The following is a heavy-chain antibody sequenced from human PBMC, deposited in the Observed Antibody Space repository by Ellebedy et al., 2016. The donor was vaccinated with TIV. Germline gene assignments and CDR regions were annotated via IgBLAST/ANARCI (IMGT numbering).Heavy chain of an antibody. Sequence: GESLKISCAASGFSFSNSDMSWVRQAPGQGLEWVSVFLGNGDITYYADSVRGRFTVSREMSKNTLYLQLNSLRVEDTAVYYCVKDDWRRAGLWPRESGLGGMDVWGQGTTVTVSS. CDR1: GFSFSNSD. J-gene: IGHJ6*02. CDR2: FLGNGDIT. V-gene: IGHV3-23*01. CDR3: VKDDWRRAGLWPRESGLGGMDV. D-gene: IGHD3-16*01.